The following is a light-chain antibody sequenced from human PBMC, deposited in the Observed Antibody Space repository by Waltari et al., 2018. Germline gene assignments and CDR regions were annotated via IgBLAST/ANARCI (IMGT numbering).Light chain of an antibody. CDR2: DAS. V-gene: IGKV3-11*01. Sequence: EIVLTQSPGTLSVSPGETATLSCRASQAVSNYLGWYQQKPGQPPRLRINDASNRAHGVPARLSGSGSGTDFTLTISSLEPEDFGVYYCQQRVSWPVTFGQGTKLEIK. CDR1: QAVSNY. CDR3: QQRVSWPVT. J-gene: IGKJ2*01.